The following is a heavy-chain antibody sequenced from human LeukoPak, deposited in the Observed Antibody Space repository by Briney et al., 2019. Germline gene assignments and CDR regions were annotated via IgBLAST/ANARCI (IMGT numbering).Heavy chain of an antibody. CDR1: GGSISSGAYY. CDR3: ARRISRGWNFDY. Sequence: SETLSLTCTVSGGSISSGAYYWSWIRQRPGKGLEWIGYIYYSGSTYYNPSLKSRVTIAVDTSKNQFSLKLNSVTAADTAVYYCARRISRGWNFDYWGQGTLVTVSS. V-gene: IGHV4-31*03. D-gene: IGHD6-19*01. J-gene: IGHJ4*02. CDR2: IYYSGST.